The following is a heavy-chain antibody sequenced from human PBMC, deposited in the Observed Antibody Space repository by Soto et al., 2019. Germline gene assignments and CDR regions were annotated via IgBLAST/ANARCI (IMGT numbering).Heavy chain of an antibody. CDR3: VKDALTTVAYYFDY. CDR1: GFSFDDYG. CDR2: ISRDSRSI. J-gene: IGHJ4*02. D-gene: IGHD4-17*01. V-gene: IGHV3-9*01. Sequence: LRLSCEVSGFSFDDYGMHWVRQAPGKGLEWIAGISRDSRSISYGASMKGRFTISRDNAKNSLYLQLNSLRADDTAFYYCVKDALTTVAYYFDYWGQGALVTVSS.